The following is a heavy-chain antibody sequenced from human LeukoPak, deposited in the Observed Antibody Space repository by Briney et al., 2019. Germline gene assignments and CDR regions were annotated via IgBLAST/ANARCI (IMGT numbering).Heavy chain of an antibody. Sequence: GGTLRLSCAASGFTFDDYGMTWVRQAPGKGLEWVSGINWNGGSTSYADSVKGRFTISRDTAKNSLYLQMNSLRAEDTALYYCARLKAAAGSNFDYWGQGTLVTVSS. CDR2: INWNGGST. CDR3: ARLKAAAGSNFDY. V-gene: IGHV3-20*04. J-gene: IGHJ4*02. D-gene: IGHD6-13*01. CDR1: GFTFDDYG.